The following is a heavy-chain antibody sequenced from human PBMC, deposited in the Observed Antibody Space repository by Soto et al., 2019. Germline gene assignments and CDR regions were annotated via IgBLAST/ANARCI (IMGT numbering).Heavy chain of an antibody. CDR2: IIPILGTP. J-gene: IGHJ3*02. D-gene: IGHD7-27*01. CDR3: ASIPTGVNAFHI. Sequence: SVKVSCKTSGGTCSIYAMNCVLQAPVQGLEWMGGIIPILGTPNNAQKFQGRVTITADESTSTAYMELSSLRSEDTAVYYCASIPTGVNAFHIWGQGTMVTVSS. V-gene: IGHV1-69*13. CDR1: GGTCSIYA.